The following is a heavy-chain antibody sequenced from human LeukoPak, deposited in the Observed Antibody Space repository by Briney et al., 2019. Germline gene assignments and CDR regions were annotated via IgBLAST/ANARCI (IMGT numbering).Heavy chain of an antibody. CDR3: ARHVYANKIDS. CDR2: FHYSGGT. CDR1: GGSITINTYY. Sequence: SETLSLTCAVSGGSITINTYYWAWFRQPPGRGLEWIGTFHYSGGTYYNPSFKSRVILSVDTSKNRFSLNLSSVTATDTAVYYCARHVYANKIDSLGQGILVTVSS. J-gene: IGHJ4*02. D-gene: IGHD2-2*01. V-gene: IGHV4-39*01.